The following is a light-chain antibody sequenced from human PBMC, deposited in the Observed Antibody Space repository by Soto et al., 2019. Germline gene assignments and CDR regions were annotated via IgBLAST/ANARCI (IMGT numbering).Light chain of an antibody. CDR1: QSVSSSY. V-gene: IGKV3-20*01. CDR2: GAS. CDR3: QQYGRSPLT. Sequence: EIVLTQSPGTLSLSPGERVTLSCRASQSVSSSYLAWYQQKPGQAPRLLIYGASSRATGIPDRFSGSGSGTDFTLTISRLEPEDFAVYYCQQYGRSPLTFGPGTKVDIK. J-gene: IGKJ3*01.